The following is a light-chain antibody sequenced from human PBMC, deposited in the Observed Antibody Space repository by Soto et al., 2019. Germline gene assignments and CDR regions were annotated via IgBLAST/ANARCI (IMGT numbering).Light chain of an antibody. CDR2: GAS. Sequence: TQSPSSVSASVVDRLTITCRASRDISNYLAWYQQKPGQAPRLLIFGASSRATGIPDRFSGSGYGTDFNLTISRLETEDFAMYYCLHHGSSLWTFGQGTKVDIK. CDR3: LHHGSSLWT. J-gene: IGKJ1*01. CDR1: RDISNY. V-gene: IGKV3-20*01.